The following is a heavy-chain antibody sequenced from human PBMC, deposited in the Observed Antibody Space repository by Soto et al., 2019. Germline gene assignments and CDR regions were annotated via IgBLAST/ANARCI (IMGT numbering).Heavy chain of an antibody. CDR3: TRDRRRVPTAS. CDR1: GYNFIDYG. CDR2: ISAFNGNT. V-gene: IGHV1-18*01. J-gene: IGHJ5*02. D-gene: IGHD2-21*02. Sequence: QVQLVQSGAEVKKPVSSVKVSCKASGYNFIDYGITWVRQAPGQGLEWMGWISAFNGNTNYGQKLQSRVTMTTDTSTSPAYMELRSLRSDDTAVYSCTRDRRRVPTASWGQGTLVTVSS.